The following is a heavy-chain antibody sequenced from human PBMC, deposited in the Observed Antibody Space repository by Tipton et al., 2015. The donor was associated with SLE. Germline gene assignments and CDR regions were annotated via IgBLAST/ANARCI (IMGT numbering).Heavy chain of an antibody. V-gene: IGHV4-34*01. Sequence: TLSLTCAVYGGSFSGHYWSWIRQPPGKGLEWIGEISQSGSTNDNPSLTSRLIMSVEASRNQFSLKLSSVTAADAAIYYCAGAVGTAASLRSCWGQGTLVT. J-gene: IGHJ4*02. CDR3: AGAVGTAASLRSC. CDR2: ISQSGST. CDR1: GGSFSGHY. D-gene: IGHD6-13*01.